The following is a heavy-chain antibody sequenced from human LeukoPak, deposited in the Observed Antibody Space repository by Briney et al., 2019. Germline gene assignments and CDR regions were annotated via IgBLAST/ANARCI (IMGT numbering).Heavy chain of an antibody. CDR3: AREEVGVLDFSPGIFDY. CDR2: VYTSGST. J-gene: IGHJ4*02. Sequence: SETLSRNCTVSGGSISSGGYYRRWIRQPAGKGLEWIGRVYTSGSTNYNPSLKSRVTMSVDTSKNQFSLKLSSVTAADTAVYYCAREEVGVLDFSPGIFDYWGQGTLVTVSS. D-gene: IGHD2/OR15-2a*01. V-gene: IGHV4-61*02. CDR1: GGSISSGGYY.